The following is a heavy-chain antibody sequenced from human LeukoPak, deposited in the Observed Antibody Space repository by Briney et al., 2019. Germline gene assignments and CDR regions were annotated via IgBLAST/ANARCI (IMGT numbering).Heavy chain of an antibody. CDR2: ITGSGGNT. CDR3: AKSLVLEPASVRAFDY. V-gene: IGHV3-23*01. D-gene: IGHD2-2*01. J-gene: IGHJ4*02. CDR1: GFTFSNYA. Sequence: PGGSLRLSCAASGFTFSNYAMSWVRQAPGKGLEWVSAITGSGGNTSYADSVKGRFTISRDNSKNTLYLQMNSLRADHTAIYYCAKSLVLEPASVRAFDYWGQGTLVTVSS.